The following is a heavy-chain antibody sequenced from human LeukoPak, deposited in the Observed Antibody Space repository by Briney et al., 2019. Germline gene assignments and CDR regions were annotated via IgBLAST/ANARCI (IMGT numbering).Heavy chain of an antibody. CDR3: ARVPLYDSSGYSLDY. V-gene: IGHV3-53*01. Sequence: GGSPRLSCVASGFSVSSNHMSWVRQAPGKGLEWVSVIYSDGSTYSADSVRTRFTISRDNSKKTLFLQMNSLRAEDTAVYYCARVPLYDSSGYSLDYWGQGTLVTVSS. CDR1: GFSVSSNH. CDR2: IYSDGST. D-gene: IGHD3-22*01. J-gene: IGHJ4*02.